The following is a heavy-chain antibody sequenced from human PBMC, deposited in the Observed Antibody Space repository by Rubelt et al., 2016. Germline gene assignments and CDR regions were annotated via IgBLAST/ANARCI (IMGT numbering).Heavy chain of an antibody. CDR3: ARGQQLVLKAFDI. V-gene: IGHV4-39*01. J-gene: IGHJ3*02. Sequence: QLQLQESGPGLVKPSETLSLTCTVSGGSISSSSYYWGWIRQPPGKGLEWIGSIYYSGSTYYNPSLESRVTISVATSKNQFSLKLSSVTAADTAVYYCARGQQLVLKAFDIWGQGTMVTVSS. D-gene: IGHD6-13*01. CDR1: GGSISSSSYY. CDR2: IYYSGST.